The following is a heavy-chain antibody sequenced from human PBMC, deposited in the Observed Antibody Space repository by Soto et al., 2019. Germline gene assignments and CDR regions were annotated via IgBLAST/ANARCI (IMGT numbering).Heavy chain of an antibody. J-gene: IGHJ6*02. CDR2: INHSGST. V-gene: IGHV4-34*01. Sequence: QVQLQQWGAGLLKPSETLSLTCAVYGGSFSGYYWSWIRQPPGKGLEWIGEINHSGSTNYNPSLKSRVTISVDTSKNQFSLKLSSVTAADTAVYYCARGTLVRGVIITYYYYYGMDVWGQGTTGTVSS. CDR3: ARGTLVRGVIITYYYYYGMDV. CDR1: GGSFSGYY. D-gene: IGHD3-10*01.